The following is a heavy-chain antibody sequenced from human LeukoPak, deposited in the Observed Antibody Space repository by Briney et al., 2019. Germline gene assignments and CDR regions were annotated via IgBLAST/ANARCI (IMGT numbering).Heavy chain of an antibody. V-gene: IGHV3-33*01. D-gene: IGHD4-17*01. CDR2: IWNGGSAK. Sequence: PGRSLRLSCEVSGFTVTHYGIHWVRQAPGKGLEWVAVIWNGGSAKYYADSVKGQFTVSKDNSKDTLYLQINGLRPEDTAVYFCARIVRDGDSSWYFDLWGRGTLVTVSS. CDR3: ARIVRDGDSSWYFDL. CDR1: GFTVTHYG. J-gene: IGHJ2*01.